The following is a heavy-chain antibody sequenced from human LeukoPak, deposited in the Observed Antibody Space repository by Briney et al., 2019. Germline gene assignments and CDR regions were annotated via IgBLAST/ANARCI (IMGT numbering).Heavy chain of an antibody. D-gene: IGHD6-19*01. CDR3: ARGQSSWFDP. J-gene: IGHJ5*02. CDR2: TYYRSKWYN. V-gene: IGHV6-1*01. Sequence: QTLSLTCAISGDSVSSNSATWSWIRQSPSRGLEWLGRTYYRSKWYNEYAVSVRSRITINPDTSKNQFSLQLNSVTPEDTAVYYCARGQSSWFDPWGQGTLVTVSS. CDR1: GDSVSSNSAT.